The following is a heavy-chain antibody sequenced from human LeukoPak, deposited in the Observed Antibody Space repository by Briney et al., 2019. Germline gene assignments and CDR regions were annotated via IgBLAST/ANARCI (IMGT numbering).Heavy chain of an antibody. CDR3: ARVGVYGMDV. J-gene: IGHJ6*02. CDR2: IYYSGST. Sequence: SETLSLTCTVSGGSTSSYYWSWIRQPPEKRLEWIGYIYYSGSTNYNPSLKSRVTISVDTSRNQFSLKLSSVTAADTAVYYCARVGVYGMDVWGQGTTVTVSS. V-gene: IGHV4-59*01. D-gene: IGHD3-16*01. CDR1: GGSTSSYY.